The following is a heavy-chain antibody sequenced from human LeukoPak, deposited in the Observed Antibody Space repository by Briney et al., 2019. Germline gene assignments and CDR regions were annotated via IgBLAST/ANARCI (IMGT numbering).Heavy chain of an antibody. J-gene: IGHJ4*02. Sequence: ASVRVSCKASGYTFTSYGISWVRQAPGQGLEWMGWISAYNGNTNYAQKLQGRVTMTTDTSTSTAYMELRSLRSDDTAVYYCARDLKRGYSSGRYSWGTGSSNDYWGQGTLVTVSS. D-gene: IGHD6-19*01. CDR1: GYTFTSYG. V-gene: IGHV1-18*01. CDR2: ISAYNGNT. CDR3: ARDLKRGYSSGRYSWGTGSSNDY.